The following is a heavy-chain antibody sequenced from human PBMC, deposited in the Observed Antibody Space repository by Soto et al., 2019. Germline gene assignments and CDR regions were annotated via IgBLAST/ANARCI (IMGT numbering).Heavy chain of an antibody. CDR1: GYTFTSYY. Sequence: ASVKVSCKASGYTFTSYYMHWVRQAPGQGLEWMGIINPSGGSTSYAQKFQGRVTMTRDTSTSTVYMELSSLRSEDTAVYYCAREGPFNYYDSSGYLDYWGQGTLVTVSS. J-gene: IGHJ4*02. CDR2: INPSGGST. CDR3: AREGPFNYYDSSGYLDY. D-gene: IGHD3-22*01. V-gene: IGHV1-46*01.